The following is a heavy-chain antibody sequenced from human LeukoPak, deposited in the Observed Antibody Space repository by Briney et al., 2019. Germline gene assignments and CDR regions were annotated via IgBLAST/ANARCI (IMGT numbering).Heavy chain of an antibody. V-gene: IGHV3-21*01. J-gene: IGHJ4*02. CDR3: ARDHKYDSSGYYYGLTDY. CDR2: ISSSSSYI. Sequence: GGSLRLSCAASGFTFSSYSMNWVRQAPGKGLEWVSSISSSSSYIYYADSVKGRFTISRDNAKNSLYPQMNSLRAEDTAVYYCARDHKYDSSGYYYGLTDYWGQGTLVTVSS. CDR1: GFTFSSYS. D-gene: IGHD3-22*01.